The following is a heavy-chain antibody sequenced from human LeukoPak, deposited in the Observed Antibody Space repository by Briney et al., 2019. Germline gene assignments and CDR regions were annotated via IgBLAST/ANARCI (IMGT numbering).Heavy chain of an antibody. V-gene: IGHV4-59*07. CDR3: ARVAGAFDI. CDR1: GGSISNYY. Sequence: SDTLSLTCTVSGGSISNYYWSWIRQPPGQGLEWIGYIYYSGSTNYNPSLKSRVTISLDTSKNHFSLKLSSVTAADTAIYYCARVAGAFDIWGQGTMVTVSS. J-gene: IGHJ3*02. CDR2: IYYSGST. D-gene: IGHD2-15*01.